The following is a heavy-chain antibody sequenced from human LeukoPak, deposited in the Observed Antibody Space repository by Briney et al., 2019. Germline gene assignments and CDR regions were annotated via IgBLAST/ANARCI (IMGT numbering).Heavy chain of an antibody. CDR1: GFTFDDYA. CDR3: AKGKKMTVAGLFDY. J-gene: IGHJ4*02. CDR2: ISWNSGGI. D-gene: IGHD6-19*01. Sequence: GRSLRLSCAASGFTFDDYAMHWVRPAPGKGLEWVSGISWNSGGIGYADSVKGRFTISRDNAKNSLYLQMNSLRADDTALYYCAKGKKMTVAGLFDYWGQGTLVTVSS. V-gene: IGHV3-9*01.